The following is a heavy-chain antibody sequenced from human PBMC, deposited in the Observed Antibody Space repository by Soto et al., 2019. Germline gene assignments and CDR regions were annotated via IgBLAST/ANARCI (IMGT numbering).Heavy chain of an antibody. D-gene: IGHD1-26*01. CDR1: SGSFNTYY. Sequence: QVQLQQWGAGLLKPSETLSLTCAVYSGSFNTYYWSWVRQPPGKGLEWIAEINHFGRTNYNPSRKSRLTISVDTSKSTLSLRLSSVTAADTAVYYCARVSRGTGTSWGAFYYMDVWGTGTPVTVSS. J-gene: IGHJ6*03. CDR3: ARVSRGTGTSWGAFYYMDV. CDR2: INHFGRT. V-gene: IGHV4-34*02.